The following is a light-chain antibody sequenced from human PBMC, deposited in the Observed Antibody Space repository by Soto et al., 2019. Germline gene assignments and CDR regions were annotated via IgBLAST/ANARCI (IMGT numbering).Light chain of an antibody. CDR1: QSVSSN. J-gene: IGKJ4*01. V-gene: IGKV3-15*01. CDR3: QQYNIWPLT. Sequence: EIVMTQSPATLSVSPGERATLSCRASQSVSSNLAWYQHKPGQAPRLLIYGASTSATGIPARFSGSGSGTEFTLTISSLQSEDFALYYCQQYNIWPLTFGGGTKVEIK. CDR2: GAS.